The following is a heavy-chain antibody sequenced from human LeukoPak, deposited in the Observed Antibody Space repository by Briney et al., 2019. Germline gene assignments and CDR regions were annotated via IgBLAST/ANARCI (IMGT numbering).Heavy chain of an antibody. J-gene: IGHJ6*03. D-gene: IGHD1-26*01. V-gene: IGHV3-48*04. CDR3: ARDATLFVPWDRDV. CDR1: GFTFSSYS. CDR2: ISSSSSTI. Sequence: SGGSLRLSCAASGFTFSSYSMNWVRQAPGKGLEWVSYISSSSSTIYYADSVKGRFTISRDNAQNSLYLQMNSLRAEDTAVYYWARDATLFVPWDRDVWAKGTTV.